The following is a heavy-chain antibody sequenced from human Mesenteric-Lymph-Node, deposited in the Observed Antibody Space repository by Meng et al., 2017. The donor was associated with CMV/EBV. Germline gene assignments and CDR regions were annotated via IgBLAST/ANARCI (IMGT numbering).Heavy chain of an antibody. D-gene: IGHD3-9*01. CDR1: WGSFSGYY. J-gene: IGHJ4*02. CDR2: INHSGST. Sequence: LHQWGAGLLNPSETLSLTCAVYWGSFSGYYWNWIRQSPEKGLEWIGEINHSGSTTYNPSFTSRVIISVDTSTNQISLNMSSVTAADTAVYYCARGSSYDILTGYFDYWGQGALVTVSS. V-gene: IGHV4-34*01. CDR3: ARGSSYDILTGYFDY.